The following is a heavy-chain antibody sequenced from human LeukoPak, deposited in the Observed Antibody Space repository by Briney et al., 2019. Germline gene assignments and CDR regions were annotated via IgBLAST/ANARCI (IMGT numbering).Heavy chain of an antibody. Sequence: PSQTLSLTGTVSGGSISSGSYYWSWIRHPAGKGLEWIGRIYTSGSTNYNPSLKSRVTISVDTSKNQFSLKLSSVTAADTAVYYCARDGGYCSSTSCPTEWFDPWGQGTLVTVSS. CDR1: GGSISSGSYY. V-gene: IGHV4-61*02. J-gene: IGHJ5*02. D-gene: IGHD2-2*01. CDR3: ARDGGYCSSTSCPTEWFDP. CDR2: IYTSGST.